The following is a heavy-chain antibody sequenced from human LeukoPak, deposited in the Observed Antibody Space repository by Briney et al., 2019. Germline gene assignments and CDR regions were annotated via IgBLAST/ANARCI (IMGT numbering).Heavy chain of an antibody. CDR1: GYSFTSYW. J-gene: IGHJ4*02. V-gene: IGHV5-51*01. D-gene: IGHD3-16*01. Sequence: GESLQISCKGSGYSFTSYWIGWVRQMPGKGLEWMGIIYPGDSDTRYSASFQGQVTTSADKTISTSYLQWSSLKASDTAMYCCARLWRGGGYFDYWGQGTLVTVSS. CDR3: ARLWRGGGYFDY. CDR2: IYPGDSDT.